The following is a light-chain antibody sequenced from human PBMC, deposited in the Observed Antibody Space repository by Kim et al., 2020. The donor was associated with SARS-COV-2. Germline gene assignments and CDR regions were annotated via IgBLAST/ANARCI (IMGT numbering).Light chain of an antibody. CDR3: NSRDSGGIQLV. J-gene: IGLJ3*02. Sequence: SSELTQDPAVSVALGQTVRITCQGDSLRSYYASWYQQKPGQAPLLVIYGKNNRPSGIPDRFSGSSSGNTASLTITGAQAEDEADYYCNSRDSGGIQLVFGEGT. CDR2: GKN. CDR1: SLRSYY. V-gene: IGLV3-19*01.